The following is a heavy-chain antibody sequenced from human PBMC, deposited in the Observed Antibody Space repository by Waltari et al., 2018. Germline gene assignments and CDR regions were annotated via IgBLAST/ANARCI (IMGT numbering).Heavy chain of an antibody. CDR1: GFTFSSHG. D-gene: IGHD3-22*01. CDR2: IRYDGSNK. CDR3: AKAYELFIGY. V-gene: IGHV3-30*02. Sequence: QVQLVESGGGVVQPGGSLSLSCAASGFTFSSHGMHWVRQAPGKGLEWVAFIRYDGSNKYYADSVKGRFTISRDNSKNTLYLQMNSLRAEDTAVYYCAKAYELFIGYWGQGTLVTVSS. J-gene: IGHJ4*02.